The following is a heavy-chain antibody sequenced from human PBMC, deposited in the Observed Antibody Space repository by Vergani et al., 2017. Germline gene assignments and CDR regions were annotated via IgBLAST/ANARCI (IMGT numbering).Heavy chain of an antibody. CDR1: GGSISSSSYY. Sequence: QLQLQESGPGLVKPSETLSLTCTVSGGSISSSSYYWGWIRQPPGKGLEWIGSIYYSGSTYYNPSLKSRVTISVDTSKNQFSLKLSSVTAADTAVYYCARLEIFAEMATPISAFDIWGQGTMVTVSS. CDR2: IYYSGST. D-gene: IGHD5-24*01. V-gene: IGHV4-39*01. CDR3: ARLEIFAEMATPISAFDI. J-gene: IGHJ3*02.